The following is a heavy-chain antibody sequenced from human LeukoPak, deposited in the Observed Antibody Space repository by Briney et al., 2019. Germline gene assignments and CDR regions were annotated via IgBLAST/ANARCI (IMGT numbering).Heavy chain of an antibody. D-gene: IGHD2-15*01. CDR3: ARDPQLGYCSGGSCRWDYYGMDV. J-gene: IGHJ6*02. V-gene: IGHV3-20*04. CDR1: GFSFDDYG. Sequence: GGSLRLSCVASGFSFDDYGMSWVRQVPGKGLEWVSGSTWNGGSTGYADSVKGRFTISRDNSKNTLYLQMNSLRAEDTAVYYCARDPQLGYCSGGSCRWDYYGMDVWGQGTTVTVSS. CDR2: STWNGGST.